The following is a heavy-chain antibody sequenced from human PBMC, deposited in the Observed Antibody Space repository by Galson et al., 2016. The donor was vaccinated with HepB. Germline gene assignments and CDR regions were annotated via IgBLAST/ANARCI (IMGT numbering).Heavy chain of an antibody. J-gene: IGHJ4*02. D-gene: IGHD2-15*01. CDR3: AIRAA. CDR2: FHGGANT. Sequence: SLRLSCAASGYTVGSDFMTWVRQAPGGGLEWVSFFHGGANTYYADSVKGRFTISRDTSKNTLYLQMNSLSVEDTAIYYCAIRAAWGQGTLVTVSS. V-gene: IGHV3-53*01. CDR1: GYTVGSDF.